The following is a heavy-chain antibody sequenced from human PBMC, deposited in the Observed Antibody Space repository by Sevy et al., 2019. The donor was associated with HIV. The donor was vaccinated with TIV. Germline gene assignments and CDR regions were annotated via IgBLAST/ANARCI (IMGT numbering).Heavy chain of an antibody. V-gene: IGHV3-33*01. Sequence: GGSLRLSCTASGFYFGIHWVRQAPRKGLEWVALIWYDGINKDYADSVKGRFTISRDNSKNTVFLQMNSLRAEDTGMYYCARWGNSSGIDYWGQGTLVTVSS. J-gene: IGHJ4*02. D-gene: IGHD3-22*01. CDR2: IWYDGINK. CDR3: ARWGNSSGIDY. CDR1: GFYFG.